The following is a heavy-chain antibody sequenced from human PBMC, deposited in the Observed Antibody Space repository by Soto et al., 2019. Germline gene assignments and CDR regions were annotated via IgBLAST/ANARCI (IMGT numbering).Heavy chain of an antibody. V-gene: IGHV4-31*03. CDR2: IYYSGST. Sequence: QVQLQESGPGLVKPSQTLSLTCTVSGGSISSGGYYWSWIRQHPGKGLEWIGYIYYSGSTYYNPSLKSRVTISVDTSKNQFSLKLSSVTAADTAVYYCARGYSSSWYVGYFDDWGQGTLVTVSS. CDR3: ARGYSSSWYVGYFDD. D-gene: IGHD6-13*01. CDR1: GGSISSGGYY. J-gene: IGHJ4*02.